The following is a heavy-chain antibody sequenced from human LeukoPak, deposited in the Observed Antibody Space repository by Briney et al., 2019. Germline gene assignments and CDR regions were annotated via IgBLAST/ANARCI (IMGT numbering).Heavy chain of an antibody. CDR1: GGSISGSSYY. J-gene: IGHJ4*02. CDR3: AKWPRYYYDSSGTFDY. V-gene: IGHV4-39*01. D-gene: IGHD3-22*01. Sequence: SETLSLTCTVSGGSISGSSYYWGWIRQPPGKGLEWIGSIYYSGSTYYNPSLKSRVTISVDTSKNQFSLKLSSVTAADTAVYYCAKWPRYYYDSSGTFDYWGRGTLVTVSS. CDR2: IYYSGST.